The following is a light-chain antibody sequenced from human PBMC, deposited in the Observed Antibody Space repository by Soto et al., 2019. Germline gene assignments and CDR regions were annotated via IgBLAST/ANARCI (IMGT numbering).Light chain of an antibody. V-gene: IGKV3-20*01. J-gene: IGKJ1*01. Sequence: EIVMTQSPATLSVSPGERVTLSCRASQSLSSNLAWYQQKPGQAPRLLIYGASSRATGIPDRFSGSGSVTDFTLTISRLEPEDFAVYYCQQYGYTPLTFGQGTKVDIK. CDR3: QQYGYTPLT. CDR1: QSLSSN. CDR2: GAS.